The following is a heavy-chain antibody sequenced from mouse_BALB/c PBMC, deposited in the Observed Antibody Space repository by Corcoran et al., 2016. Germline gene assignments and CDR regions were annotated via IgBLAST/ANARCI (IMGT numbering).Heavy chain of an antibody. CDR2: INSDGSAI. D-gene: IGHD2-1*01. CDR3: MRYGNYWYFDV. CDR1: GFTFSGFW. J-gene: IGHJ1*01. Sequence: EVQLLKTGGGLVQPGGSRGLSCEGSGFTFSGFWMSWVRQTPGNTLEWIGDINSDGSAINYEPSIKDRFTIFRDNDKSTLYLQMSNVRSEDTATYFCMRYGNYWYFDVWGAGTTVTVSS. V-gene: IGHV11-2*02.